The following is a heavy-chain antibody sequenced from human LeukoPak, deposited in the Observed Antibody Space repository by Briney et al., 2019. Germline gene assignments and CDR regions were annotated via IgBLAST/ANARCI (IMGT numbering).Heavy chain of an antibody. Sequence: PSETLSLTCAVYGGSFSGYYWSWIRQPPGKGLEWIGEINHSGSTNYNPSLKSRVTISVDTSKNQFSLKLSSVTAADTAVYYCARRLGPYCSGGSCPPRFDPWGQGTLVTVSS. V-gene: IGHV4-34*01. D-gene: IGHD2-15*01. CDR1: GGSFSGYY. CDR3: ARRLGPYCSGGSCPPRFDP. CDR2: INHSGST. J-gene: IGHJ5*02.